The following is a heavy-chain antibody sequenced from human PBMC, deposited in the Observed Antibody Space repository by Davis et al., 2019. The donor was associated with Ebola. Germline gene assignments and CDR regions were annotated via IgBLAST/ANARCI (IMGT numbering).Heavy chain of an antibody. D-gene: IGHD6-13*01. CDR1: GYTFTSYG. CDR3: ASSLRQQLAPYYYYGMDV. CDR2: ISAYNGNT. J-gene: IGHJ6*02. Sequence: ASVKVSCKASGYTFTSYGISWVRQAPGQGLEWMGWISAYNGNTNYAQKLQGRVTMTTDTSTSTAYMELRSLRSDDTAVYYCASSLRQQLAPYYYYGMDVWGQGTTVTVSS. V-gene: IGHV1-18*01.